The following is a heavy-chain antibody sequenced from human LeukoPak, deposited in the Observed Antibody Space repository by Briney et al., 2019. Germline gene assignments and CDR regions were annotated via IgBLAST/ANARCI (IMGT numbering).Heavy chain of an antibody. J-gene: IGHJ4*02. CDR2: IWYDGSNK. V-gene: IGHV3-33*01. CDR1: GFTFSSYG. CDR3: ARALEQQHGHRPIDY. D-gene: IGHD6-13*01. Sequence: PGGSLRLSCAASGFTFSSYGMHWVRQAPGKGLEWVAVIWYDGSNKYYADSVKGRFTISRDNSKNTLYLQMNSLRAEDTAVYYCARALEQQHGHRPIDYWGQGTLVTVSS.